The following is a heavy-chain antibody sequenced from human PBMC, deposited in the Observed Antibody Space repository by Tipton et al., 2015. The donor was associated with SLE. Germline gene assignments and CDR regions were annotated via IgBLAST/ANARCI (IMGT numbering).Heavy chain of an antibody. CDR2: ISSSSSYI. CDR1: GFTFSSYS. CDR3: AREEQQLRYFDY. D-gene: IGHD6-13*01. V-gene: IGHV3-21*01. J-gene: IGHJ4*02. Sequence: LRLSCAASGFTFSSYSMNWVRQAPGKGLEWVSSISSSSSYIYYADSVKGRFTISRDNAKNSLYLQMNSLRAEDTAVYYCAREEQQLRYFDYWGQGTLVTVSS.